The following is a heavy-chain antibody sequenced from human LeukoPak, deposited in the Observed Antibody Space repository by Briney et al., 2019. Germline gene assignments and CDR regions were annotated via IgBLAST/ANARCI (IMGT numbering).Heavy chain of an antibody. J-gene: IGHJ4*02. Sequence: SETLSLTCTVSGGSISSYYWSWIRQPPGKGLEWIGYIYYSGSTYYNPSLKSRVTISVDTSKNQFSLKLSSVTAADTAVYYCARDNIGDSHFDYWGQGTLVTVSS. CDR3: ARDNIGDSHFDY. D-gene: IGHD2-21*02. V-gene: IGHV4-59*06. CDR2: IYYSGST. CDR1: GGSISSYY.